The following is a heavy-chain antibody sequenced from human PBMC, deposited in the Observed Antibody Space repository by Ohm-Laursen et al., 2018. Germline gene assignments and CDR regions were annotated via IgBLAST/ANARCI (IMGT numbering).Heavy chain of an antibody. CDR3: ARGLYGNYFDH. CDR1: GGSITSYY. Sequence: SDTLSLTCDVSGGSITSYYWNWIRQPPGKGLEWIGYVDYSGNTRYNPSLKSRVTISVDTSKNQFSLNLGSVTAADTAVYYCARGLYGNYFDHWGQGTLVTVSS. V-gene: IGHV4-59*07. J-gene: IGHJ4*02. D-gene: IGHD4-17*01. CDR2: VDYSGNT.